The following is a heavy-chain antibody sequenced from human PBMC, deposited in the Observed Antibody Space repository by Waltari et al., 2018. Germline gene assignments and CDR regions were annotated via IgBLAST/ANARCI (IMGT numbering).Heavy chain of an antibody. D-gene: IGHD3-10*01. CDR1: GGSISSGTFY. J-gene: IGHJ4*02. CDR3: VGDWGGDDLGSV. CDR2: NHSGGTT. V-gene: IGHV4-61*02. Sequence: QVQLQESGPRLVKPSQTLSLTCTVSGGSISSGTFYWSWIRQSAGRRLEWIGRNHSGGTTKFHPSLKSRVNISIDRSKNQFFLSLSSATATDSAMYYCVGDWGGDDLGSVWGQGAPVTVSS.